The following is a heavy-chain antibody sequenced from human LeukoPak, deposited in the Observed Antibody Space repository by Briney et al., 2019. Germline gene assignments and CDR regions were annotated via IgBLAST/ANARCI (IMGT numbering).Heavy chain of an antibody. CDR1: GFTFRDYY. Sequence: GGSLRLSCAASGFTFRDYYMSWIRQAPGKGLEWVSYISSSGSTIYYADSVKGRFTISRDNAKNSLYLQMNSLRAEDTAVYYCAKDLGRGYSAYRAADYWGQGTLVTVSS. CDR2: ISSSGSTI. V-gene: IGHV3-11*01. CDR3: AKDLGRGYSAYRAADY. J-gene: IGHJ4*02. D-gene: IGHD5-12*01.